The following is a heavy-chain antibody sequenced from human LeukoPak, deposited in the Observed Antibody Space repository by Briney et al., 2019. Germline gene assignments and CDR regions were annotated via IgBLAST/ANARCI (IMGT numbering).Heavy chain of an antibody. CDR3: ARYSGYDYGFDP. J-gene: IGHJ5*02. V-gene: IGHV4-4*09. Sequence: SETLSLTCTVSGGSISSYYWSWIRQPPGKGLEWIGYIYTSGSTNYNPSLKSRVTISVDTSKNQFSLKLSSVTAADTAVYYCARYSGYDYGFDPWGQGTLVTVSS. CDR1: GGSISSYY. D-gene: IGHD5-12*01. CDR2: IYTSGST.